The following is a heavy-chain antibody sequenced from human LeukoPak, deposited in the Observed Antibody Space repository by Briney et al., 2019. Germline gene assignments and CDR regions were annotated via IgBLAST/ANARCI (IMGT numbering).Heavy chain of an antibody. CDR2: ISGSGGST. V-gene: IGHV3-23*01. CDR3: AKDIGEAAAGTVLLSDY. D-gene: IGHD6-13*01. CDR1: GFTFSSYA. Sequence: GGSLRLSCAASGFTFSSYAMSWVRQAPGKGLEWVSAISGSGGSTYYADSVKGRFTISRDNSQNTLYLQMNSLRAEDTAVYYCAKDIGEAAAGTVLLSDYWGQGTLVTVSS. J-gene: IGHJ4*02.